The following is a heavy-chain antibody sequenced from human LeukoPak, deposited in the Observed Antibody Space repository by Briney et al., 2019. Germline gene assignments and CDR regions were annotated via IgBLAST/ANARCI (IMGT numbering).Heavy chain of an antibody. V-gene: IGHV3-23*01. D-gene: IGHD1-26*01. CDR2: VSSTGGTT. CDR3: ARGPSVYSGSYRTFDY. J-gene: IGHJ4*02. Sequence: GGSLRLSCAASGFTFSTYGMSWVRQAPGKGLEWVSAVSSTGGTTYYADSVKGRFTISRDNSKNTLFLQINSLRAADTAVYYCARGPSVYSGSYRTFDYWGQGTLVTVSS. CDR1: GFTFSTYG.